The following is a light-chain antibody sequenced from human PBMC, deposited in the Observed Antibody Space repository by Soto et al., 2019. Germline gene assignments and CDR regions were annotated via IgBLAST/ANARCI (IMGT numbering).Light chain of an antibody. J-gene: IGKJ3*01. CDR2: YAS. V-gene: IGKV3-15*01. Sequence: EVVMTQSPATLSVSPGARATLSCRASQTVHRNLAWYQQKPGQAPSLLISYASTRATGIPARFSGSGSGTEFTLTISSLQSEDSGVYYCQHYSNWPPTFGPGTKVEIK. CDR3: QHYSNWPPT. CDR1: QTVHRN.